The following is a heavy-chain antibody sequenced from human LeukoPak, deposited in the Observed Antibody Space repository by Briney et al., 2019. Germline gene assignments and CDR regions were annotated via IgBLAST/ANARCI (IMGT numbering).Heavy chain of an antibody. CDR2: IYTSGST. CDR1: GGSISSYY. D-gene: IGHD1-7*01. Sequence: SETLSLTCTVSGGSISSYYWSWIRQPPGKRLEWIGYIYTSGSTNYSPSLKSRVTISVDTSKNQFSLKLSSVTAADTAVYYCARHEGRGNYVAFGIWGQGTVVTVSS. J-gene: IGHJ3*02. V-gene: IGHV4-4*09. CDR3: ARHEGRGNYVAFGI.